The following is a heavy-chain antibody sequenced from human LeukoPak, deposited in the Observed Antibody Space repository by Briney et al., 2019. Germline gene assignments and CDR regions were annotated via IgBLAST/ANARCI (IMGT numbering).Heavy chain of an antibody. Sequence: GGSLRLSCAASGFTVSSNYMSWVRQAPGKGLEWVSVIYSGGSTYYADSVKGRFTISRDNSKNTLYLQMNSLRAEDSAVYYCAKGQLGGYWLYDYWGQGTLVTVSS. D-gene: IGHD3-9*01. CDR1: GFTVSSNY. V-gene: IGHV3-53*01. CDR2: IYSGGST. CDR3: AKGQLGGYWLYDY. J-gene: IGHJ4*02.